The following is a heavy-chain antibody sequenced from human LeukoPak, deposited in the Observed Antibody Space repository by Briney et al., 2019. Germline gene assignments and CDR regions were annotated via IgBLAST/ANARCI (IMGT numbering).Heavy chain of an antibody. D-gene: IGHD3-10*01. Sequence: SETLSLTCTVSGGSISSYYWSWIRQPAGKGLEWIGRIYTSGSTNYNPSLKSRVTISVDTSKNRFSLKLSSVTAADTAVYYCASFGDTRAFDIWGQGTMVTVSS. CDR3: ASFGDTRAFDI. V-gene: IGHV4-4*07. CDR1: GGSISSYY. J-gene: IGHJ3*02. CDR2: IYTSGST.